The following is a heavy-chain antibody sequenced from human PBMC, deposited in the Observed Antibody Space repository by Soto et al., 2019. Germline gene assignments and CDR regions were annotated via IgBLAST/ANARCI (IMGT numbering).Heavy chain of an antibody. D-gene: IGHD2-15*01. CDR3: ARGQEGVVATH. J-gene: IGHJ4*02. CDR2: IKDGGST. V-gene: IGHV4-34*01. CDR1: GGSFTGYY. Sequence: QVQLQQWGAGLLKPSETLSLTCAVNGGSFTGYYWSWVRQPPGKGLEWIGEIKDGGSTNYSPSLRSRVTLSADTSKKQFSLKVTSVTAADTAGYYCARGQEGVVATHWDQGTLVTVSS.